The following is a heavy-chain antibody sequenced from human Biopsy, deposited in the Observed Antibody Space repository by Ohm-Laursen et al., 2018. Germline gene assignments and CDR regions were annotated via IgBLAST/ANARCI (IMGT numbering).Heavy chain of an antibody. CDR1: GGSVSSGGFY. CDR3: ARGGAGGGDY. Sequence: TLSLTCTVSGGSVSSGGFYWSWIRQHPGKGLEWIRYIYYSGTTYYNPSLKSLVTISVDTSKNQFSLKLNSVTAADTAVYYCARGGAGGGDYWGQGTLVTVSS. D-gene: IGHD2-15*01. J-gene: IGHJ4*02. CDR2: IYYSGTT. V-gene: IGHV4-31*01.